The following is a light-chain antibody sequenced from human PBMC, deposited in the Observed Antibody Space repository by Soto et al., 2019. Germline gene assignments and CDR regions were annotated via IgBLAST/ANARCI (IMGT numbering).Light chain of an antibody. CDR1: SSTYNL. Sequence: QSALTQPASVSGSPGQSITISCIGISSTYNLISWYQHHPGKAPKLMIYDVSKRPSDVSNRFSGSKSGNTASLTISGLQADDEADYYCCSYAGLSTLVFGGGTTXAV. V-gene: IGLV2-23*02. J-gene: IGLJ2*01. CDR2: DVS. CDR3: CSYAGLSTLV.